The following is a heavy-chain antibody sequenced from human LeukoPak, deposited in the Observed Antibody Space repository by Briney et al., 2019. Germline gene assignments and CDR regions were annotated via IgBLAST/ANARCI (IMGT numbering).Heavy chain of an antibody. D-gene: IGHD6-13*01. CDR1: GYSFTSYW. V-gene: IGHV5-51*01. CDR2: IYPGDSDT. Sequence: GESLKISCKGSGYSFTSYWIGWVRQMPGKGLEWMGIIYPGDSDTRYSPSFQGQVTISADKSISTAYLQWSGLKASDTAMYYCARTIHTAAGYYYYYGMDVWGQGTTVTVSS. CDR3: ARTIHTAAGYYYYYGMDV. J-gene: IGHJ6*02.